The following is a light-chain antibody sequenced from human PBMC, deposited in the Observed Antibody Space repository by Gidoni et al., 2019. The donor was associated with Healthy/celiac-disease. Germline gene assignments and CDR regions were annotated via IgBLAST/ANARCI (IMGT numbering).Light chain of an antibody. CDR1: SSDVGGYNY. J-gene: IGLJ3*02. CDR3: SSYTSSSTPKWV. Sequence: QSALPQPASVSWSPGPSITISCTGTSSDVGGYNYVSWYQQHPGKAPKLMIYDVSNRPSGVSNRFSGSKSGNTASLTISGLQAEDEADYYCSSYTSSSTPKWVFGGGTKLTVL. CDR2: DVS. V-gene: IGLV2-14*01.